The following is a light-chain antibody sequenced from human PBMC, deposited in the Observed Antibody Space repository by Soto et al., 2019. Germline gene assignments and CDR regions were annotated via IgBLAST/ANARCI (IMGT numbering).Light chain of an antibody. CDR1: QSVRNNY. V-gene: IGKV3-20*01. CDR3: QQYGSSPYT. Sequence: EIVLTQSPGTLSLSPGERATLSCRASQSVRNNYLAWYQQKPGQAPRLLIYGASSRATGLPDRFSGSGSGTDFTLTISRLEPEDFAVYYCQQYGSSPYTFGQGTKLEIK. J-gene: IGKJ2*01. CDR2: GAS.